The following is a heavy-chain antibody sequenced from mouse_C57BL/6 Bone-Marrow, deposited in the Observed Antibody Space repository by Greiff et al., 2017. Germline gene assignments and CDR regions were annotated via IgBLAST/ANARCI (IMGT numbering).Heavy chain of an antibody. CDR1: GYTFTSYW. Sequence: QVQLQQPGAELVKPGASVKMSCKASGYTFTSYWITWVKQRPGQGLEWIGDIYPTSGRTNYNEKFKSKAILTVDTSSNTAYMQLSSLTSEDSAVFYGAGSGPLERSFDYWGQGTALTVSS. V-gene: IGHV1-55*01. CDR2: IYPTSGRT. D-gene: IGHD3-1*01. CDR3: AGSGPLERSFDY. J-gene: IGHJ2*01.